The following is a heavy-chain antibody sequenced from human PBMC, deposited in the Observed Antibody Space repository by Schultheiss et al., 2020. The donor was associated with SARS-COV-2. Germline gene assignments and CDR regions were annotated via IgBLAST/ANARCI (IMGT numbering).Heavy chain of an antibody. J-gene: IGHJ3*02. V-gene: IGHV4-59*01. D-gene: IGHD6-6*01. CDR1: GGSISSYY. CDR3: ARGRIAARPVDAFDI. CDR2: IYYSGST. Sequence: SETLSLTCTVSGGSISSYYWSWIRQPPGKRLEWIGYIYYSGSTNYNPSLKSRATISVDTSKSQFSLKLSSVTAADTAVYYCARGRIAARPVDAFDIWGQGTMVTVSS.